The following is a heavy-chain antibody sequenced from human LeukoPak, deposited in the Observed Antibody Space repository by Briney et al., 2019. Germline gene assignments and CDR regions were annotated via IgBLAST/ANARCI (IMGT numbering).Heavy chain of an antibody. V-gene: IGHV1-18*01. D-gene: IGHD6-13*01. J-gene: IGHJ4*02. CDR3: ARDHSSSCQLFDY. Sequence: GASEKLSCKSSGYSGTNSGYSWGWHGPGQGLEWVWWRSVYNGSTNFAQKLQPRVTMTTDPSTTTAYMELRNLRSDDTAVYYCARDHSSSCQLFDYWGAGTLVTASS. CDR1: GYSGTNSG. CDR2: RSVYNGST.